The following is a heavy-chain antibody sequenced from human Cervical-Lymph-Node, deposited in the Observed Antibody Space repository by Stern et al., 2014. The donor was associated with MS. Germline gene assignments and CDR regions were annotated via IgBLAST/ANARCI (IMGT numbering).Heavy chain of an antibody. CDR2: ISYDGINK. Sequence: VQLVQSGGGVIQPGRSLRLSCAASGFTLNNYYMHWVRQAPGKGLEWVAMISYDGINKYYTDSVQGRFTISRDRPKNTLYLQMDSLRPEDTAIYYCARDDNWNFNPWGQGTLVTVSS. V-gene: IGHV3-30*03. CDR3: ARDDNWNFNP. J-gene: IGHJ5*02. CDR1: GFTLNNYY. D-gene: IGHD1-20*01.